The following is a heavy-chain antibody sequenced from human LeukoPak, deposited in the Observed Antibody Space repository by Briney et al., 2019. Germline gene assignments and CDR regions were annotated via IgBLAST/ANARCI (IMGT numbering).Heavy chain of an antibody. Sequence: GGSLRLSCAASGFIFTDYWMYWVRQAPGKGLAWVANIKEDGSEKNYVDSVKGRFTISRDNAKNSLYLQMNSLRAEDTAVYYCARRAGYSSKYYFDYWGQGTLVTVSS. CDR2: IKEDGSEK. D-gene: IGHD6-19*01. J-gene: IGHJ4*02. V-gene: IGHV3-7*01. CDR3: ARRAGYSSKYYFDY. CDR1: GFIFTDYW.